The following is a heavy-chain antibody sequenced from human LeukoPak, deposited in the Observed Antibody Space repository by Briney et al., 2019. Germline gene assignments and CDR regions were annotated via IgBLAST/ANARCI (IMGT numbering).Heavy chain of an antibody. D-gene: IGHD6-19*01. Sequence: PGGSLRLSCAASGSTFSDYEMNWVRQAPGKGLQWVAFITYSDGTTYYADSVKGRFTISRDNAKYSLYLQMNSLRAEDTAIYYCARGRYTSGWYPDYFDYWGQGTLVSVSS. J-gene: IGHJ4*02. V-gene: IGHV3-48*03. CDR2: ITYSDGTT. CDR3: ARGRYTSGWYPDYFDY. CDR1: GSTFSDYE.